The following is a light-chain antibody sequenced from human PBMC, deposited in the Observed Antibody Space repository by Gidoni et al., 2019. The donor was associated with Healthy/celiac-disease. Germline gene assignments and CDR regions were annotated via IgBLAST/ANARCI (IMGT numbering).Light chain of an antibody. V-gene: IGKV1-5*03. CDR1: QSANIW. CDR3: QQYNNFRT. CDR2: AAS. J-gene: IGKJ1*01. Sequence: DIHVTQSPSTLSASVGDRVIITCRTSQSANIWLAWYQQTPGKAPKVLIYAASYLQSGVPSRFSGSGSGTEFTLTINNLQPDDFATYYCQQYNNFRTFGQXTRVDIK.